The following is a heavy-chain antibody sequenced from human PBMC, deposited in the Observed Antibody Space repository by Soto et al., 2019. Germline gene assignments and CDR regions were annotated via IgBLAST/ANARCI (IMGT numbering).Heavy chain of an antibody. CDR1: GFTFSSYA. Sequence: GGSLRLSCAASGFTFSSYAMHWVRQAPGKGLEWVAVISYDGSNKYYADSVKGRFTISRDNSKNTLYLQMNSLRAEDTAVYYCARASGWGGFDPWGQGTLVTVSS. CDR3: ARASGWGGFDP. CDR2: ISYDGSNK. J-gene: IGHJ5*02. D-gene: IGHD6-19*01. V-gene: IGHV3-30-3*01.